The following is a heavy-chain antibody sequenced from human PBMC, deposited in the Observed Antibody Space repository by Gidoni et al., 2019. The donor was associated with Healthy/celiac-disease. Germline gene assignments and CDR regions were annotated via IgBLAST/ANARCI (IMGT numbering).Heavy chain of an antibody. Sequence: QLQLQASGPGLVKRSETLSLTCTVSGGASSIRSYYWGWIRQPPGKGLEWLGSIYYSGSTYYNPSLKSRVTISVDTSKNQFSLKLSSVTAADTAVYYCARQGDYDFWSVRNWFDPWGQGTLVTVSS. CDR3: ARQGDYDFWSVRNWFDP. V-gene: IGHV4-39*01. D-gene: IGHD3-3*01. J-gene: IGHJ5*02. CDR2: IYYSGST. CDR1: GGASSIRSYY.